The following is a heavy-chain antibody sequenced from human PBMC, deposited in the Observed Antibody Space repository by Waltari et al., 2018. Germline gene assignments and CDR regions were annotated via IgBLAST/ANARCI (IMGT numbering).Heavy chain of an antibody. D-gene: IGHD6-6*01. J-gene: IGHJ3*02. CDR2: LNAGNGNT. CDR3: ANEYSSSSGLGDAFDI. CDR1: GYTFTSYA. V-gene: IGHV1-3*01. Sequence: QVQLVQSGAEVKKPGASVKVSCKASGYTFTSYAMHWVRQAPGQRLEWMGWLNAGNGNTKYSQKFQGRVTSTREKSAGTAYMELSSLRSEDTAVYYCANEYSSSSGLGDAFDIWGQGTMVTVSS.